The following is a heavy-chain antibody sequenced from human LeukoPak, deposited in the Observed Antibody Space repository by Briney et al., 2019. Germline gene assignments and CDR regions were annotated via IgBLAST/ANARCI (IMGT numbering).Heavy chain of an antibody. CDR2: ISTSGNTI. D-gene: IGHD4-17*01. J-gene: IGHJ4*02. CDR3: ARSRTYGDYGRGLDY. CDR1: GFTFSSYS. V-gene: IGHV3-48*04. Sequence: GGSLRLSCAASGFTFSSYSMNWVRQAPGKGLEWVSYISTSGNTIYYADSVKGRFSISRDNAKNTLYLQMNSLRVEDTAVYYCARSRTYGDYGRGLDYWGQGTLVTVSS.